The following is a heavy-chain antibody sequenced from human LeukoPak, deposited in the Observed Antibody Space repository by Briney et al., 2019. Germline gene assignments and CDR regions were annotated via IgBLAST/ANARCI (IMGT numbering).Heavy chain of an antibody. CDR2: ISSSRSTI. CDR1: GFTFSSYS. CDR3: ARGGDYFDY. Sequence: GGSLRLSCAASGFTFSSYSMNWVRQAPGKGLEWVSYISSSRSTIYYADSVKGRFTISRDNAKNSLYLQMNSLRAEDTAVYYCARGGDYFDYWGQGTLVTVSS. V-gene: IGHV3-48*01. J-gene: IGHJ4*02.